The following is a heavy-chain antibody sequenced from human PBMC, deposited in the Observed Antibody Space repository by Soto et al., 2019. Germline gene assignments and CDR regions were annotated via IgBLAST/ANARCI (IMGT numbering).Heavy chain of an antibody. CDR1: GDTFTSYY. CDR2: INPSGDT. CDR3: ARVYCSGSGCYGIDY. J-gene: IGHJ4*02. D-gene: IGHD2-15*01. Sequence: ASVKVSCKASGDTFTSYYMHWVRQAPGQGLEWMGIINPSGDTSYAQKFQGRVTMTRDTSTSTVYMELSSLRSEDTAVYYCARVYCSGSGCYGIDYWGQGTLVTVSS. V-gene: IGHV1-46*01.